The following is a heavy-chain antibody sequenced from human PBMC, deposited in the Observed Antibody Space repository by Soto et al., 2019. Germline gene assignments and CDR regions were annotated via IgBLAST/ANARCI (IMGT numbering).Heavy chain of an antibody. CDR1: GGSISSGSFY. J-gene: IGHJ4*02. V-gene: IGHV4-31*03. D-gene: IGHD3-9*01. Sequence: QVQLQESGPGLVKPSQTLTLTCTVSGGSISSGSFYWSWIRQHPGKGLEWIGHISDSGSSYYNPSLESRVTISVDTSKNQFSLKLSSVTAAYTAVYFCARTTFYDIFTAYYSLFGYWGQGTLVTVSS. CDR3: ARTTFYDIFTAYYSLFGY. CDR2: ISDSGSS.